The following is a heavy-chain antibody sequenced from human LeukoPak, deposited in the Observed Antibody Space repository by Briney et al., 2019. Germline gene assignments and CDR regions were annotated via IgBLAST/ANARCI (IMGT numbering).Heavy chain of an antibody. D-gene: IGHD2-15*01. CDR3: ATDFRCSGESCYSTGMDV. CDR2: IIPTLGIA. CDR1: GGTFSSYS. J-gene: IGHJ6*02. V-gene: IGHV1-69*04. Sequence: GASVKVSCKASGGTFSSYSITWVRQAPGQGLEWMGRIIPTLGIANYAQKFQGRVTITADKSTSTAYMELRSLTSEDTAEYYCATDFRCSGESCYSTGMDVWGQGTTVTVSS.